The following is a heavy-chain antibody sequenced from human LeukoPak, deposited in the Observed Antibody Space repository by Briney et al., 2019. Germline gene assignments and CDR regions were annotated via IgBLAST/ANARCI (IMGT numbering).Heavy chain of an antibody. J-gene: IGHJ3*02. CDR2: ISSSGSTI. CDR3: ARAPVGATGDAFDI. CDR1: GFTFSSYE. V-gene: IGHV3-48*03. D-gene: IGHD1-26*01. Sequence: GGSMRLSCAASGFTFSSYEMNWVRQAPGKGLEWVSYISSSGSTIYYADSVKGRFTISRDNAKNSLYLQMNSLRAEDTAVYYCARAPVGATGDAFDIWGQGTMVSVSS.